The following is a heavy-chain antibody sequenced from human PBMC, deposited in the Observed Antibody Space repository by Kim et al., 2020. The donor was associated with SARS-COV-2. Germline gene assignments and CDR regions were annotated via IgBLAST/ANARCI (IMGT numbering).Heavy chain of an antibody. CDR1: GFTFSSYA. J-gene: IGHJ4*02. CDR2: ISGSGGST. V-gene: IGHV3-23*01. D-gene: IGHD3-22*01. Sequence: GGSLRLSCAASGFTFSSYAMSWVRQAPGKGLEWVSAISGSGGSTYYADSVKGRFTISRDNSKNTLYLQMNSLRAEDTAVYYCAKVRFDYYDSWSFDYWGQGTLVTVSS. CDR3: AKVRFDYYDSWSFDY.